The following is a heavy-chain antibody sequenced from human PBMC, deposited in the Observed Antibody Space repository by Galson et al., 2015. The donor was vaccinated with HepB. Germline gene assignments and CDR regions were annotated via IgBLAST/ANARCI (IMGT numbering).Heavy chain of an antibody. D-gene: IGHD2-21*01. CDR1: GFTFSTYW. V-gene: IGHV3-7*03. CDR2: INQDGSEK. J-gene: IGHJ4*02. CDR3: ATGHRDHTS. Sequence: SLRLSCAASGFTFSTYWMTWVRQAPGKGLEWVANINQDGSEKYFVDSVKGRFTISRDNPKNSLYLQMNSLRADDSAFYYCATGHRDHTSWGQGTLVTVSS.